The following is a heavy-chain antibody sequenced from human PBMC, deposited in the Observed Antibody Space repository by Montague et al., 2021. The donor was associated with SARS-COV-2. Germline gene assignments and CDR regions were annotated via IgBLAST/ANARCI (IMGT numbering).Heavy chain of an antibody. Sequence: SETLSLTCSVSSGSIISSGYYWGCIRQPPGKELEWIGNIYYSGSTYYXPSIQSRGTISVDTSKNHLSLRLSSVTAADTAVYFCARGMIRGVTTPFDYWGQGSQVTVSS. CDR1: SGSIISSGYY. J-gene: IGHJ4*02. CDR2: IYYSGST. D-gene: IGHD3-10*01. V-gene: IGHV4-39*02. CDR3: ARGMIRGVTTPFDY.